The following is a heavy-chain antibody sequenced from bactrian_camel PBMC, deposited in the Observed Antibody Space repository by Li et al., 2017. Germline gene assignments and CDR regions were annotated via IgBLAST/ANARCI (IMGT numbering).Heavy chain of an antibody. Sequence: HVQLVESGGGSVQAGGGLTLSCAASGSTSSPYCMAWFRQGPGNEREGVAIIYTGRGITYYADSVEGRFTISRDVAKNTVSLRLDSLKPEDSGMYYCASTRPYALMDCVRDQFNYWGQGTQVTVS. V-gene: IGHV3S1*01. D-gene: IGHD1*01. J-gene: IGHJ4*01. CDR3: ASTRPYALMDCVRDQFNY. CDR1: GSTSSPYC. CDR2: IYTGRGIT.